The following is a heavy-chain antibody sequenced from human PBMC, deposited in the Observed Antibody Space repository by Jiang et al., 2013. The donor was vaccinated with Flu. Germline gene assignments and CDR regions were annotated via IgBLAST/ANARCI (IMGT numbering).Heavy chain of an antibody. CDR2: IYYDGNT. CDR1: GGSISRDY. CDR3: ARGPGGSPAGRYLDY. V-gene: IGHV4-39*01. J-gene: IGHJ4*02. D-gene: IGHD6-13*01. Sequence: GLVKPSETLSLTCTVSGGSISRDYWVWIRQPPGKGLEWVGTIYYDGNTYYNPSLKSRVTVSLDTSKNQFSLNLTSMTTADTAVYYCARGPGGSPAGRYLDYWGQGTLVTVSS.